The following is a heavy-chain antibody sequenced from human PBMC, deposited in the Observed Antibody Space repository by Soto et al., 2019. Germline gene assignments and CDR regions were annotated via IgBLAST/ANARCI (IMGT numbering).Heavy chain of an antibody. V-gene: IGHV1-24*01. CDR2: FDPEDGET. Sequence: ASVKVSCKVSGYTLTELSMHWVRQAPGKGLEWMGGFDPEDGETIYAQKFQGRVTMTEDTSTDTAYMELSSLRSEDTAVYYCATDFITMTFLGFDPWGQGTLVTVSS. CDR1: GYTLTELS. J-gene: IGHJ5*02. CDR3: ATDFITMTFLGFDP. D-gene: IGHD3-22*01.